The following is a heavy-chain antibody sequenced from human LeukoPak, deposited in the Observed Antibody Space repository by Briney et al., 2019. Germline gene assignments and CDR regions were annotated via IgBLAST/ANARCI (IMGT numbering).Heavy chain of an antibody. CDR3: AKDGNWARFEN. J-gene: IGHJ4*02. CDR1: GFAFSNYG. Sequence: GTLRLSCGASGFAFSNYGINWVRQAPGKGLEWVSGITGSGGTTYYADSVKGRFTISRDNSKNTLYLQMNSPRAEDTAAYYCAKDGNWARFENWGQGTLVTVSS. V-gene: IGHV3-23*01. D-gene: IGHD7-27*01. CDR2: ITGSGGTT.